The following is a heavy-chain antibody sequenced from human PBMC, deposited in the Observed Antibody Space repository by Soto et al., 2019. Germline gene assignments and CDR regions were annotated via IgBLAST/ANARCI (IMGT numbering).Heavy chain of an antibody. CDR2: IDPSDSYT. CDR1: GYSFTSYW. D-gene: IGHD3-3*01. Sequence: GESLKISCKGSGYSFTSYWISWVRQMPGKGLEWMGRIDPSDSYTNYSPSFQGHVTISADKSISTAYLQWSSLKASDTAMYYCARHVRTRYDFWSGKHYYYGMDVWGQGTPVTVSS. V-gene: IGHV5-10-1*01. CDR3: ARHVRTRYDFWSGKHYYYGMDV. J-gene: IGHJ6*02.